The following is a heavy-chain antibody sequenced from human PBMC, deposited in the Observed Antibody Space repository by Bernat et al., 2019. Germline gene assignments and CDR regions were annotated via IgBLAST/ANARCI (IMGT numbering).Heavy chain of an antibody. J-gene: IGHJ2*01. CDR2: VSAYNGDT. V-gene: IGHV1-18*01. CDR3: ATTSVSLYWYFDL. CDR1: GFIFTSNG. Sequence: QGELVQSGTEMKKFGASVRVSCKAPGFIFTSNGFAWVRQAPGQGLEWMGWVSAYNGDTQYAQKFQGRVLMTTDSSTTTAYMELKNLRSDDTAVYFCATTSVSLYWYFDLWGRGTRVPVSS.